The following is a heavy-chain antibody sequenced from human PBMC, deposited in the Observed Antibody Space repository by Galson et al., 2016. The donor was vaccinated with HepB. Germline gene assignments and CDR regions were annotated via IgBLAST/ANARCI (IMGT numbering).Heavy chain of an antibody. CDR3: ARYAVDTALDY. V-gene: IGHV3-23*01. CDR1: GFTFSSNA. D-gene: IGHD5-18*01. Sequence: SLRLSCAASGFTFSSNAMNWVRQAPGKGLEWVSAISGIGDNTYYADSVKGRFTISRDNAKNSLHLQMNSLRAEDTAVYYCARYAVDTALDYWGQGTLVTVSS. J-gene: IGHJ4*02. CDR2: ISGIGDNT.